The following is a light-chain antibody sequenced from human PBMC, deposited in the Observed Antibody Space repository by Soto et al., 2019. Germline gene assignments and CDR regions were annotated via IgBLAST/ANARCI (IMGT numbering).Light chain of an antibody. CDR2: DVT. Sequence: QSALTQPASVSGSPGQSITISCTGTNSDIGTYNSVSWYQQHAGKVPKLMIYDVTNRPSGVADRFSGSKSGNPASLTISGLQAEDEADYYCTSYTTSSTLVFGGGTKLPVL. CDR3: TSYTTSSTLV. CDR1: NSDIGTYNS. V-gene: IGLV2-14*01. J-gene: IGLJ2*01.